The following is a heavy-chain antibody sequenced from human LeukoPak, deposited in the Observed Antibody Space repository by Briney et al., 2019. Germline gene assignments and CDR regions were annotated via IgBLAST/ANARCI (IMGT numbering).Heavy chain of an antibody. V-gene: IGHV4-59*08. CDR2: IYYSGST. CDR1: GGSISSYY. Sequence: SETLSLTCTVSGGSISSYYWSWIRQPPGKGLEWIGYIYYSGSTNYNPSLKSRVTISVDTSKNQFSLKLSSVTAADTAVYYCARHYYDILTDYTPFDYWGQGTLVTVSS. D-gene: IGHD3-9*01. J-gene: IGHJ4*02. CDR3: ARHYYDILTDYTPFDY.